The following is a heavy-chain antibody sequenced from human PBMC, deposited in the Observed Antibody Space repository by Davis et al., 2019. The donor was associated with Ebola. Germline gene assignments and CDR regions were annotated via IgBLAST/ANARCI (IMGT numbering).Heavy chain of an antibody. CDR1: GCTFTSHA. J-gene: IGHJ4*02. D-gene: IGHD4-17*01. V-gene: IGHV1-18*01. CDR3: ARGVDYGEQFDY. CDR2: ISAYNVNT. Sequence: AASVKVSCKASGCTFTSHAISWVRQAPGQGLEWMGWISAYNVNTNYAQKLQGRVTMTTDTSTSTAYMELRSLRSDDTAVYYCARGVDYGEQFDYWGQGTLVTVSS.